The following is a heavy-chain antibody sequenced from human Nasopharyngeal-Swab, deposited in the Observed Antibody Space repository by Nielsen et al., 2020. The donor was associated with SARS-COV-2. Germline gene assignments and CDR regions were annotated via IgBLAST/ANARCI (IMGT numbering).Heavy chain of an antibody. CDR2: IYHSGST. V-gene: IGHV4-4*02. D-gene: IGHD6-19*01. Sequence: SETLSLTCAVSGGSTSSSNWWSWVRQPPGKGLEWIGEIYHSGSTNYNPSLKSRVTISVDKSKNQFSLKLSSVTAADTAVYYCARDGSSGWYFDYWGQGTLVTVSS. CDR1: GGSTSSSNW. J-gene: IGHJ4*02. CDR3: ARDGSSGWYFDY.